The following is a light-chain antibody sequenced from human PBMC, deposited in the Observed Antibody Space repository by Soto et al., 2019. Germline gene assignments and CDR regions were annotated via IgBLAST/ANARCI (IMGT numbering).Light chain of an antibody. Sequence: QSALTQPRSVSGSPGQSVTISCTGTSSDVGGHNYVSWYQQYPGKAPKLLLSSVSERPSGVPDRFSGSKSANTASLTISGLQAEDEADYHCSSYTTSSTVVFGTGTKV. CDR1: SSDVGGHNY. CDR2: SVS. CDR3: SSYTTSSTVV. V-gene: IGLV2-11*01. J-gene: IGLJ1*01.